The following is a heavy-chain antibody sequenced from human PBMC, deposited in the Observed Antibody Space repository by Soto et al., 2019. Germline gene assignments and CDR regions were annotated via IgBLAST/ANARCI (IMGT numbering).Heavy chain of an antibody. CDR2: IYPGDSDT. CDR1: GSNFTKSW. D-gene: IGHD1-1*01. V-gene: IGHV5-51*01. CDR3: ATEAQLGLGFEY. Sequence: PGESLKISCKDSGSNFTKSWIGWVRQMPGRGLDWMGIIYPGDSDTRYSPSSQGQGIISADKSISTAYLQWSSLKASDTAIYYCATEAQLGLGFEYWGQGTLVTVSS. J-gene: IGHJ4*01.